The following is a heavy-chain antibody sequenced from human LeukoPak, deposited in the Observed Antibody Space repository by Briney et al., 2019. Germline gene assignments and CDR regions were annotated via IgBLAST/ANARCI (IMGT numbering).Heavy chain of an antibody. CDR2: ISSSSSRT. CDR3: AEERRTGSGEALDY. D-gene: IGHD6-19*01. J-gene: IGHJ4*02. Sequence: PGGSLRLSCAASGFTFSDYYMIWIRKAPGQGLEWVSYISSSSSRTNYADSVKGRFTISRDNAKNSLYLQMCSLRAEDTAVYYCAEERRTGSGEALDYWGPGTLVTVSS. V-gene: IGHV3-11*06. CDR1: GFTFSDYY.